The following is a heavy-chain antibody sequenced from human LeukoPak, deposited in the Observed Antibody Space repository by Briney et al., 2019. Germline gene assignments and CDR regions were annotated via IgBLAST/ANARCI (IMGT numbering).Heavy chain of an antibody. CDR1: GFTFSSYG. V-gene: IGHV3-33*08. CDR3: ARDGPGGSSWYGPLDY. CDR2: IWYDGSNK. Sequence: GGSLRLSCAASGFTFSSYGMHWVRQALGKGLEWVAVIWYDGSNKYYADSVKGRFTVSRDNSKNTLYLQMNSLRAEDTAVYYCARDGPGGSSWYGPLDYWGQGTLVTVSS. J-gene: IGHJ4*02. D-gene: IGHD6-13*01.